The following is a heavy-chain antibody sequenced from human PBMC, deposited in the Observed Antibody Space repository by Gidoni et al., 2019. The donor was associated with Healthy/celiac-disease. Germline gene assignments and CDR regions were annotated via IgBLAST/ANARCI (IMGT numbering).Heavy chain of an antibody. D-gene: IGHD3-10*01. CDR3: AITHPPHYGSGNNPYYFDY. CDR1: GYTLTELS. V-gene: IGHV1-24*01. Sequence: QVQLVQSGAEVKKPGASVTVSCKVSGYTLTELSMHWVRQAPGKGLEWMGGFDPEDGETIYAQKFQGRVTMTEDTSTDTAYMELSSLRSEDTAVYYCAITHPPHYGSGNNPYYFDYWGQGTLVTVSS. J-gene: IGHJ4*02. CDR2: FDPEDGET.